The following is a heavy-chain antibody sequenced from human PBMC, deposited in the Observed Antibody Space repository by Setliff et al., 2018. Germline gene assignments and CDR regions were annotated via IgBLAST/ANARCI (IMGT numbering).Heavy chain of an antibody. Sequence: SVKVSCKASGGTFRSYGISWVRQAPGQGLEWMGGIIPNFGTTSYAQKFQGRVTITTDESTNTAYMELSSLRSDDTAVFYCAREVVVVKSATNYYYYMDVWGKGTTVTVSS. CDR1: GGTFRSYG. J-gene: IGHJ6*03. CDR2: IIPNFGTT. D-gene: IGHD2-15*01. V-gene: IGHV1-69*05. CDR3: AREVVVVKSATNYYYYMDV.